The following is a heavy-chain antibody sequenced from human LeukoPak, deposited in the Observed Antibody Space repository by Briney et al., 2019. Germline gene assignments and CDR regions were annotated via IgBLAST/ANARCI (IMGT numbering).Heavy chain of an antibody. CDR2: IWYDGSNK. J-gene: IGHJ4*02. CDR1: GFNFSSYG. V-gene: IGHV3-33*01. Sequence: GRSLRLSCSAPGFNFSSYGMPWVRQAPGKGLEWEAVIWYDGSNKYYADSVKGRFTISRDNSKNTLYLQMNSLRAEHTSVYYCAREVDSSFDYWGQGSLVTVSS. D-gene: IGHD6-13*01. CDR3: AREVDSSFDY.